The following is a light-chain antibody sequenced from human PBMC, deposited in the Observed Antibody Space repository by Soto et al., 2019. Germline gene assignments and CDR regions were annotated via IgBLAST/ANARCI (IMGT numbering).Light chain of an antibody. V-gene: IGKV3-20*01. CDR3: HRYGFMLT. CDR1: QTVISDY. J-gene: IGKJ1*01. CDR2: GAS. Sequence: IVLTQSPGTLSLSPGKRATLSCRASQTVISDYLSWYQVKPGQAPRLLIYGASSRATGIPDRFSGSGSGTDFTLTIIRPDPEVIGGYDSHRYGFMLTFGQGTKL.